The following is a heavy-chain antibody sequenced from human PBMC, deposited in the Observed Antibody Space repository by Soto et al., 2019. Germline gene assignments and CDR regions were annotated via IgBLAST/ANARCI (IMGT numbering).Heavy chain of an antibody. CDR2: IYYSGST. V-gene: IGHV4-59*01. CDR1: GGSISSYY. J-gene: IGHJ6*03. CDR3: ARGVINTIFGVVTVYYYYYMDV. D-gene: IGHD3-3*01. Sequence: SETLSLTCTVAGGSISSYYWSWIRQPPGKGLEWIGYIYYSGSTNYNPSLKSRVTISVDTSKNQFSLKLSSVTAADTAVYYCARGVINTIFGVVTVYYYYYMDVWGKGTTVTVSS.